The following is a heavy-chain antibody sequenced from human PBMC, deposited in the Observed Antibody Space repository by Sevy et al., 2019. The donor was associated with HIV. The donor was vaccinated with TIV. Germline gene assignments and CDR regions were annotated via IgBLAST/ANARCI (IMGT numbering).Heavy chain of an antibody. V-gene: IGHV3-23*01. CDR2: IGGSGGST. Sequence: GGSLRLSCAASGFIFSGYVMSWVRQAPGKGLEWVSTIGGSGGSTYYADSVKGRFAISRDNSRNTLDVEMNSLRVEDTAVYYCAKDARSSWTGGTFQHWGQGTLVTVSS. J-gene: IGHJ1*01. CDR3: AKDARSSWTGGTFQH. D-gene: IGHD6-13*01. CDR1: GFIFSGYV.